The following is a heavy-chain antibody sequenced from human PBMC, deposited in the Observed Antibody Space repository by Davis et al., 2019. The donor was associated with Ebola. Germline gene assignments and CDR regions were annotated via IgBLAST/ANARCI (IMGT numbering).Heavy chain of an antibody. CDR2: INPSGGNT. J-gene: IGHJ4*02. D-gene: IGHD1-26*01. CDR1: VYTFTSYY. CDR3: ARDYRLIVGATRGFDY. Sequence: AASVKVSCMASVYTFTSYYMHWVRQAPGQGLEWMGIINPSGGNTSYAQKFQGRVTMTRDTSTSTVYMELSSLRSEDTAVYYCARDYRLIVGATRGFDYWGQGTLVTVSS. V-gene: IGHV1-46*01.